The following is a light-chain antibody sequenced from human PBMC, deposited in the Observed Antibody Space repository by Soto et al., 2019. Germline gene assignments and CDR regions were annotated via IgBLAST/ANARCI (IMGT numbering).Light chain of an antibody. J-gene: IGKJ5*01. CDR1: QSVGSN. CDR3: QQYNNWPPIT. Sequence: DIVMTQSPATLSVSPGEGATLSCRASQSVGSNLAWYQQKPAQAPRLLIYGVSTRATGIPARFSGSGSGTEFTLTISSLQSEDFAVYYCQQYNNWPPITFGQGTRLEIK. CDR2: GVS. V-gene: IGKV3-15*01.